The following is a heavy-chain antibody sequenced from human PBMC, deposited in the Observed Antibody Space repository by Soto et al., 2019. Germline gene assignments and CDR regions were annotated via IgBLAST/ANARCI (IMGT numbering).Heavy chain of an antibody. CDR1: GYTFTSYG. D-gene: IGHD6-19*01. V-gene: IGHV1-18*01. Sequence: ASVKVSCKASGYTFTSYGISWVRQAPGQGLEWMGWISAYNGNTNYAQKLQGRVTMTTDTSTSTAYMELRSLRSDDTVVYFCARWDSSGPNGWFDPWGQGTLVTVSS. CDR2: ISAYNGNT. J-gene: IGHJ5*02. CDR3: ARWDSSGPNGWFDP.